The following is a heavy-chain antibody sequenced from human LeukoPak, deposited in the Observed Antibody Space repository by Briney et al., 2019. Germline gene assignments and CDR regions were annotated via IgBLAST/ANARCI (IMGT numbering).Heavy chain of an antibody. J-gene: IGHJ4*02. CDR3: AREGGIGQYYFDY. D-gene: IGHD2-21*01. Sequence: ASVKVSCKASGYTFTGYYMHWVRQAPGQGLEWMGWINPNSGGTNYVQKFQGRVTMTRDTSISTAYMELSRLRSDDTAVYYCAREGGIGQYYFDYWGQGTLVTVSS. CDR1: GYTFTGYY. V-gene: IGHV1-2*02. CDR2: INPNSGGT.